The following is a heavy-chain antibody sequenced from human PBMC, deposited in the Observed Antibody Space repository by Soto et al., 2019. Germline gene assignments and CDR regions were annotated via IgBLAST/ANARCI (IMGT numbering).Heavy chain of an antibody. D-gene: IGHD1-26*01. CDR2: ITAGGDGT. V-gene: IGHV3-23*01. J-gene: IGHJ3*02. CDR1: GITFSNYM. CDR3: SPHVYWWGGSWQDDSFAI. Sequence: EVQVLESGGGLVQPGGSLRLSCEASGITFSNYMMTWIRQAPGKGLEWVSTITAGGDGTYYADSVKGRFTMSRETSQNQPYLPMKSLRAEDPAVYYRSPHVYWWGGSWQDDSFAIRGQGTMVTVSS.